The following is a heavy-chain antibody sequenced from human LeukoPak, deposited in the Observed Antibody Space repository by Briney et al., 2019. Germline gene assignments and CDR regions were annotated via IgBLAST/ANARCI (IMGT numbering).Heavy chain of an antibody. V-gene: IGHV3-30*02. D-gene: IGHD2-15*01. CDR1: GFTFSNYG. J-gene: IGHJ3*02. CDR3: ARDIVVVVAATGAFDI. Sequence: GGSLRLSCGASGFTFSNYGMLWVRQAPGKGLEWVAFIRYDGNNKLYADSMKGRFTISRDNSKNTLYLHINSLRAEDTAVYYCARDIVVVVAATGAFDIWGQGTMVTVSS. CDR2: IRYDGNNK.